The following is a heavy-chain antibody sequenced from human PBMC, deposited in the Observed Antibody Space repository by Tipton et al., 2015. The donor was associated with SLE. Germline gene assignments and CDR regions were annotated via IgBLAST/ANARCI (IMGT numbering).Heavy chain of an antibody. CDR1: GYSISGGYY. Sequence: TLSLTCTVPGYSISGGYYWGWIRQPPGKGLEWIGEVNHSGSTNYNPSLKSRVTISVDTSKNQFSLKLSSVTAADTAVYYCAVKPSGGLIAAVGTEWFDPWGQGTLVTVSS. D-gene: IGHD6-13*01. V-gene: IGHV4-38-2*02. J-gene: IGHJ5*02. CDR3: AVKPSGGLIAAVGTEWFDP. CDR2: VNHSGST.